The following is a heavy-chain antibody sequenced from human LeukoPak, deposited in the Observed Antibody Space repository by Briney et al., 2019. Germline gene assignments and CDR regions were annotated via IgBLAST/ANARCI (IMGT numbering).Heavy chain of an antibody. V-gene: IGHV1-2*02. J-gene: IGHJ4*02. Sequence: ASVPVSCKASGFTFTGYFIHWVRQAPGQGLEWMGWIHPNNGGTKYAQKFQGRVTMTRDTSINTDYMELSRLRSDDTALYYCTRDGFSGAAFDYWGQGTLVTVSS. CDR1: GFTFTGYF. D-gene: IGHD7-27*01. CDR2: IHPNNGGT. CDR3: TRDGFSGAAFDY.